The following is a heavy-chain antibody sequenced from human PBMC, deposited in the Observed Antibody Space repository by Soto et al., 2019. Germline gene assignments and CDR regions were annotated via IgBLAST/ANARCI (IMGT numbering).Heavy chain of an antibody. V-gene: IGHV3-15*01. J-gene: IGHJ6*02. D-gene: IGHD2-2*01. Sequence: PGGSLRLSCAASLVTVRNAWMSWVRQAPGKGLEWVGRIKSKTDGGTTDYAAPVKGRFTISRDDSKNTLYLQMNSLKTEDTAVYYCTTESLGCSSTSCYPFYYYYYGMDVWGQGTTVTVS. CDR2: IKSKTDGGTT. CDR3: TTESLGCSSTSCYPFYYYYYGMDV. CDR1: LVTVRNAW.